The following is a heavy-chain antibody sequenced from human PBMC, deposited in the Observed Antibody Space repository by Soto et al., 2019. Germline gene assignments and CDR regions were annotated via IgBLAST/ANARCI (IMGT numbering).Heavy chain of an antibody. CDR3: AKETSSTRFPLDY. D-gene: IGHD6-13*01. J-gene: IGHJ4*02. CDR1: GFTFSSYA. Sequence: EVQLLESGGGLVQPGGSLRLSCAASGFTFSSYAMSWVHQAPGKGLEWVSAISGSGGSTYYADSVKGQFTISSDHSRNTLYLQMNSLRAEDTAVYYCAKETSSTRFPLDYWGQGTLVTVS. V-gene: IGHV3-23*01. CDR2: ISGSGGST.